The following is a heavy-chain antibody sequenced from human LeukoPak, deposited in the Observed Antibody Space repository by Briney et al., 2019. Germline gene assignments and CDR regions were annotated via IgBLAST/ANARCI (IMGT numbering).Heavy chain of an antibody. CDR3: AGDLYGYASDWYGGYCFDY. J-gene: IGHJ4*02. CDR1: GGSITGYY. V-gene: IGHV4-4*07. Sequence: PSETLSLTCTVSGGSITGYYWSWIRQPAGKGLEWIGRIYSSGTTNYNPSLKSRVTMSVDRSKNQFSLNLDSATAADTALYHCAGDLYGYASDWYGGYCFDYWGQGTLVTVSS. CDR2: IYSSGTT. D-gene: IGHD2-2*01.